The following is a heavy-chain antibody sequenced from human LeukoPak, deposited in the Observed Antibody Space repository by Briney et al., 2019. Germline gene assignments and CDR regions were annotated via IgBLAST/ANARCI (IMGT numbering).Heavy chain of an antibody. V-gene: IGHV1-3*01. Sequence: GASVKVSCKASGYTFTSYAMHWVRQAPGQRLEXXXXXNPGNGNTKYSQKFQGRVTITRDTSASTAYMELSSLRSEDTAVYYCARGPYCSGGSCYHFDYWGQGTLVTVSS. D-gene: IGHD2-15*01. CDR1: GYTFTSYA. J-gene: IGHJ4*02. CDR2: XNPGNGNT. CDR3: ARGPYCSGGSCYHFDY.